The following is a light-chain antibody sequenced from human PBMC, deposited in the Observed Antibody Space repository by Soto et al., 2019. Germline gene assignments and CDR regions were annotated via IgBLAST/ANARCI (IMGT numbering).Light chain of an antibody. V-gene: IGKV3-11*01. CDR3: QQRSNWARGT. J-gene: IGKJ1*01. CDR2: DAS. Sequence: ELVLTQSPATLPLSPGERATLSCRASQRVSSYLAWYQQKPGQAPSLLIYDASNRATGIPARFSGSGSGTDFTLTISSLGPEDVAVYDCQQRSNWARGTFGQGTKVDIK. CDR1: QRVSSY.